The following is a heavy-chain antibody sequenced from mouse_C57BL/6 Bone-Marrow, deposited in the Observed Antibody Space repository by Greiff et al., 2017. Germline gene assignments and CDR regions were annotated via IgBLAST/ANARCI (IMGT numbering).Heavy chain of an antibody. CDR3: ARHGIYDGYLYAMDY. V-gene: IGHV1-62-2*01. D-gene: IGHD2-3*01. Sequence: VQLQQSGAELVKPGASVKLSCKASGYTCTEYTIHRVKQRSGQGLEWIGWFYPGSGRIKNNEKFKDKATLTADKASRTFYMELSRFTSEDSAVYFCARHGIYDGYLYAMDYWGQGTSFTVSS. CDR1: GYTCTEYT. J-gene: IGHJ4*01. CDR2: FYPGSGRI.